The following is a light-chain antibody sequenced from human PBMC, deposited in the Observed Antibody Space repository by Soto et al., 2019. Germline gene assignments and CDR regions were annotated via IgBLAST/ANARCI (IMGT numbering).Light chain of an antibody. V-gene: IGLV2-14*03. CDR3: SSYTRTATRYV. Sequence: QSTRTQPASVSGSPGQGITISCSGTSNDVGAYNFVSWYQQHPGRAPKLILYDVTSRPSNVSIRFSGSKSGNTASLSISGLRPEDEADYFCSSYTRTATRYVFGSGTKVTAL. CDR1: SNDVGAYNF. J-gene: IGLJ1*01. CDR2: DVT.